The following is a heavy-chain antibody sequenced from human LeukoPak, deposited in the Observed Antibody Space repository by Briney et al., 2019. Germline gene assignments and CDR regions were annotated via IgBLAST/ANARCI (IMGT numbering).Heavy chain of an antibody. D-gene: IGHD6-13*01. J-gene: IGHJ4*02. CDR3: ARDGSKSGVAAAPNYYFDY. CDR1: GYTFTGYY. CDR2: INPNTGGT. V-gene: IGHV1-2*02. Sequence: ASVKVSCKASGYTFTGYYMHWVRQAPGQGLEWMGWINPNTGGTSYAQKFQGRVTMTRDTSTSTVYMELSSLRSEDTAVYYCARDGSKSGVAAAPNYYFDYWGQGTLVTVSS.